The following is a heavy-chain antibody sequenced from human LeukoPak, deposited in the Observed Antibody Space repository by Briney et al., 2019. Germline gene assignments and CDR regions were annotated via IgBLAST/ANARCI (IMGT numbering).Heavy chain of an antibody. V-gene: IGHV1-2*02. CDR2: INPNSGGT. CDR3: ARVASPEIHGDY. J-gene: IGHJ4*02. Sequence: ASVKVSCMACGYTFTGYYMHWVRLAPGQGLEWMGWINPNSGGTNYAQKFQGRVTMTRDTSISTAYMELSRLRSDDTAVYYCARVASPEIHGDYWGQGTLVTVSS. D-gene: IGHD2-15*01. CDR1: GYTFTGYY.